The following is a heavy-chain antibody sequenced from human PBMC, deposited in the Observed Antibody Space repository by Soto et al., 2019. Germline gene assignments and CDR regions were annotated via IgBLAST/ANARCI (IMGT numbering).Heavy chain of an antibody. Sequence: SVKVSCKTSGDNFKENVFTWVRQAPGQGLEWMGGTIPALGKTHYIEKFRGRVTITVDDATRTVYMEVRDLTSEDTAIYYCARGPFRPSAMDVWGQGTTVTVSS. V-gene: IGHV1-69*10. CDR3: ARGPFRPSAMDV. CDR2: TIPALGKT. D-gene: IGHD3-10*01. J-gene: IGHJ6*02. CDR1: GDNFKENV.